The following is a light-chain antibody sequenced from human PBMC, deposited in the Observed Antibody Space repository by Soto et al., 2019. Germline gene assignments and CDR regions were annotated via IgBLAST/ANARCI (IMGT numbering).Light chain of an antibody. CDR2: DAS. CDR3: QQYSSYWT. CDR1: QSISSW. Sequence: GDRVAITCRASQSISSWLAWYQQKPGKAPKFLIYDASNLESGVPSRFSGRGSGTEFTLTISSLQPDDFATYYCQQYSSYWTFGQGTKVEIK. V-gene: IGKV1-5*01. J-gene: IGKJ1*01.